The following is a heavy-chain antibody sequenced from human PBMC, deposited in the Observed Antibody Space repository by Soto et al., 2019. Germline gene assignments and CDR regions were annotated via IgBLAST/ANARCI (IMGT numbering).Heavy chain of an antibody. CDR1: GDSISSSYW. V-gene: IGHV4-4*02. Sequence: SETLSLTCAVSGDSISSSYWWNWVRQPPGKGLEWIGKIYHSGSTNYNPSLKNRVTISVDKSNNQFSLRLSSVTAADTAVYFCVTSLNYDFWRDGGRHYYFDYWGQGTLVTVSS. CDR2: IYHSGST. CDR3: VTSLNYDFWRDGGRHYYFDY. J-gene: IGHJ4*02. D-gene: IGHD3-3*01.